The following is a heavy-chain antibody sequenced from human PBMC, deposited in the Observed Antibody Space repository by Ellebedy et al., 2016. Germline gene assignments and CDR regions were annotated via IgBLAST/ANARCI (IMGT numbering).Heavy chain of an antibody. Sequence: SETLSLTCNVSGGSVSSDYWNWIRRPPGKGLEWIGYVFHTGTTNYNPSLKSRVTMSVDTSKSQFSLRLTSVTAADTAVYYCARRRGGRAYYGVDVWGRGTTVTVSS. CDR3: ARRRGGRAYYGVDV. J-gene: IGHJ6*02. V-gene: IGHV4-59*02. CDR1: GGSVSSDY. D-gene: IGHD1-26*01. CDR2: VFHTGTT.